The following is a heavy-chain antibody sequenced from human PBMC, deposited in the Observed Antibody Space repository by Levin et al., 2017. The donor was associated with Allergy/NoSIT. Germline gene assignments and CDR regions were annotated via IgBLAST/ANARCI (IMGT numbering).Heavy chain of an antibody. CDR2: IKQDGSEK. Sequence: PGGSLRLSCAASGFRLSSDWITWVRQAQGKGLEWVANIKQDGSEKYYVDSVKGRFTISRDNAKNSLYLQMNSLRAEDTAVYYCAREGYDIGPYLDYWGQGTLVTVSS. CDR1: GFRLSSDW. CDR3: AREGYDIGPYLDY. J-gene: IGHJ4*02. V-gene: IGHV3-7*04. D-gene: IGHD2-15*01.